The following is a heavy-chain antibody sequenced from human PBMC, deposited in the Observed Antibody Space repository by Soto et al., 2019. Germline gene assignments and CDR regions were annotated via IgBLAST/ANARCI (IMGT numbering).Heavy chain of an antibody. CDR2: INAGNGNT. D-gene: IGHD2-15*01. V-gene: IGHV1-3*01. Sequence: ASVKVFCKASGYTFTSYAMHWVRQAPGQRLEWMGWINAGNGNTKYSQKFQGRVTITRDTSASTAYMELSSLRSEDTAVYYCARDVGYCSGGSCYSHLFDPWGQGTLVTVSS. CDR3: ARDVGYCSGGSCYSHLFDP. J-gene: IGHJ5*02. CDR1: GYTFTSYA.